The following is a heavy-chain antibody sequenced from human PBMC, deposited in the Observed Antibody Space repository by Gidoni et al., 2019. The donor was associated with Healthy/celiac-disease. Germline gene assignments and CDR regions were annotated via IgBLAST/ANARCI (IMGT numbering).Heavy chain of an antibody. CDR1: GGSISRVGYY. V-gene: IGHV4-31*03. D-gene: IGHD2-2*01. Sequence: QVQLQESGPGLVKPSQTLSLTCTVSGGSISRVGYYWSWIRQHPGKGLEWIGYIYYSGSTYYNPSLKSRVTISVDTSKNQFSLKLSSVTAADTAVYYCARSGRLTGGSTSCYLDYWGQGTLVTVSS. J-gene: IGHJ4*02. CDR3: ARSGRLTGGSTSCYLDY. CDR2: IYYSGST.